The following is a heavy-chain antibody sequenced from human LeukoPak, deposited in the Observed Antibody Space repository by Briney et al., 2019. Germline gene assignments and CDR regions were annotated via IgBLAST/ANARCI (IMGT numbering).Heavy chain of an antibody. V-gene: IGHV4-34*01. CDR2: INHSGST. J-gene: IGHJ4*02. CDR3: ARAQILIDY. Sequence: SETLSLTCAVYGGSFSGYYWSWIRQPPGKGLEWIGEINHSGSTNYNPSLKSRVTISVDTSKNQFSLKLSSVTAADTAVYYCARAQILIDYWGQGALVTVSS. CDR1: GGSFSGYY. D-gene: IGHD2/OR15-2a*01.